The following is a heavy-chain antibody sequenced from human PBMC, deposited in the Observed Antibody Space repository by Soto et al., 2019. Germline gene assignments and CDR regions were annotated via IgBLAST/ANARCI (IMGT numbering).Heavy chain of an antibody. CDR3: AAGEPLNY. CDR2: IWYDGSNK. D-gene: IGHD3-10*01. V-gene: IGHV3-33*01. J-gene: IGHJ4*02. Sequence: QMQLVESGGGVVQPGRSLRLSCAASVFTCSNYGMHWVRQAPGKGLEWVAIIWYDGSNKYYADSVKGQFTISRDNSKNTVNLQMNSLSDEDTAMYFCAAGEPLNYRVKGTLVNFS. CDR1: VFTCSNYG.